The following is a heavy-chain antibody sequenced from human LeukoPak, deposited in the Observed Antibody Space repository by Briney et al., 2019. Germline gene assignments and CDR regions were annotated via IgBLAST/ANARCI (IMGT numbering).Heavy chain of an antibody. J-gene: IGHJ4*02. D-gene: IGHD3-10*01. CDR3: AKDSYYYGSGSYYPFDY. CDR1: GFIFSTYG. CDR2: ISWNSGSI. V-gene: IGHV3-9*01. Sequence: GGSLRLSCAASGFIFSTYGMHWIRQAPGKGLQWVSGISWNSGSIGYADSVKGRFTISRDNAKNSLYLQMNSLRAEDTAVYYCAKDSYYYGSGSYYPFDYWGQGTLVTVSS.